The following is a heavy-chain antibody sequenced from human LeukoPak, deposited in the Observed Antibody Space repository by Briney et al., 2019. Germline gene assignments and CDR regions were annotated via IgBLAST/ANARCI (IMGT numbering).Heavy chain of an antibody. V-gene: IGHV3-30*18. CDR1: EFTFSTYG. J-gene: IGHJ4*02. D-gene: IGHD6-13*01. CDR3: AKDRYSGLNTIDY. CDR2: ISYDGSYK. Sequence: GGSLRLSCAASEFTFSTYGMHWVRQAPGKGLEWVAVISYDGSYKFYADSVKGRFTISRDNSKSTLYLQMNSLRAEDTAVYYCAKDRYSGLNTIDYWGQGTLVAVSS.